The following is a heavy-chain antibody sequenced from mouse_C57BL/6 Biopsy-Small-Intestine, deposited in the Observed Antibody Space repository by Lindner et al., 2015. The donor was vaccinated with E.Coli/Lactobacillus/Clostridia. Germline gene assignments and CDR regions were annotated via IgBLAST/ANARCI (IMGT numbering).Heavy chain of an antibody. CDR2: INANTGKA. D-gene: IGHD1-3*01. V-gene: IGHV9-3*02. J-gene: IGHJ4*01. Sequence: VKVSCKASGYAFSAYSMDWVRQAPGQGLEWMGWINANTGKANYAPGFTGRFVFSWDTSVSTAYLQISSLEAEDTAVYFCARIISLSSPELGYWGQGTLVTVSS. CDR3: ARIISLSSPELGY. CDR1: GYAFSAYS.